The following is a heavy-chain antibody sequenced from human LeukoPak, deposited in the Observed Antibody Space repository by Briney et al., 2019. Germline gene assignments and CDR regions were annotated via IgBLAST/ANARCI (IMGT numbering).Heavy chain of an antibody. CDR3: ARDDGEGNTFDF. V-gene: IGHV4-59*01. Sequence: SETLSLTCTVSGVSISCYYWTWIRQPPGKGLEWIGYIFYTGSTNYNPSLKSRVTISIDTSKNQFSLKLSSVTAADTAVYYCARDDGEGNTFDFWGQGTMVTVSS. CDR2: IFYTGST. CDR1: GVSISCYY. D-gene: IGHD7-27*01. J-gene: IGHJ3*01.